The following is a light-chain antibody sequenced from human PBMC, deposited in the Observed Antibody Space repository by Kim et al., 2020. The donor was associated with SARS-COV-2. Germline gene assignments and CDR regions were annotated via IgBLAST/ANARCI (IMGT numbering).Light chain of an antibody. Sequence: QRGTISCSGSSSNIGSSIVNWYQQLPGTAPKLLIYRNNQRASGVPDRISGSKSGTSASLAISGLQSEDEGDYYCSAWDDTLNGEVVFGGGTQLTVL. CDR1: SSNIGSSI. CDR3: SAWDDTLNGEVV. CDR2: RNN. V-gene: IGLV1-44*01. J-gene: IGLJ2*01.